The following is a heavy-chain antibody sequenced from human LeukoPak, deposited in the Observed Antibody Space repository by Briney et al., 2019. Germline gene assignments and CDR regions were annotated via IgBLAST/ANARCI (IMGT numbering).Heavy chain of an antibody. J-gene: IGHJ4*02. CDR3: ARAQYSSGYSSGWYTFDY. CDR1: GGSFSGYY. Sequence: PSETLSLTCAVYGGSFSGYYWSWIRQPPGKGLEWIGEINHSGSTNYNPSLKSRVTISVDTSKNQFSLKLSSVTAADTAVYYGARAQYSSGYSSGWYTFDYWGQGTLVTVSS. V-gene: IGHV4-34*01. D-gene: IGHD6-19*01. CDR2: INHSGST.